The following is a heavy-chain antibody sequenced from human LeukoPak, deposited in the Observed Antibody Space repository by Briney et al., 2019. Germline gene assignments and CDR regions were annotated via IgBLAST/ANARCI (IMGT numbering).Heavy chain of an antibody. CDR2: LKQDGSEK. CDR1: VLTFSSDW. V-gene: IGHV3-7*01. CDR3: ARNYGLPYCDWFPGDYYYYYMDV. D-gene: IGHD3-9*01. Sequence: PGGSLRLSCAACVLTFSSDWMSCGRQAPGHGRRWVADLKQDGSEKYYVDSVKGRFNISRDNAKTSLYLQMYSLRAEDTAVYYCARNYGLPYCDWFPGDYYYYYMDVWGKGTTVTVSS. J-gene: IGHJ6*03.